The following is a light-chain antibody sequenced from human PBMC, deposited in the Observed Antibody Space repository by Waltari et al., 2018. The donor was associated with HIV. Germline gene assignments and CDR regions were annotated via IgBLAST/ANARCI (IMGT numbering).Light chain of an antibody. CDR3: GTWDSSVGAAV. J-gene: IGLJ3*02. Sequence: QSVLTQPPSVSAAPGQKVTISCPRSSPNFGSGFVSWYQHLPGAAPRLRIYDNTKRPSWISDRFSGSKSGTSATLGITGLQTGDEADYYCGTWDSSVGAAVFGGGTRLTVL. V-gene: IGLV1-51*01. CDR2: DNT. CDR1: SPNFGSGF.